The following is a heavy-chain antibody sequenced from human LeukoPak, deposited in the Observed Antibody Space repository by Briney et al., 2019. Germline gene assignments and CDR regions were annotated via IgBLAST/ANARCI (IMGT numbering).Heavy chain of an antibody. CDR2: INGRGDDK. Sequence: GGSLRLSCEGSGFTFSSHGMAWVRQDPGKGLDWVSGINGRGDDKYYAVSVKGRFTVSRDNSRNTLYLHMCALTAEDTAVYYCVKMAGPERRPYFDSWGPGILVSVSS. V-gene: IGHV3-23*01. J-gene: IGHJ4*02. D-gene: IGHD1-1*01. CDR1: GFTFSSHG. CDR3: VKMAGPERRPYFDS.